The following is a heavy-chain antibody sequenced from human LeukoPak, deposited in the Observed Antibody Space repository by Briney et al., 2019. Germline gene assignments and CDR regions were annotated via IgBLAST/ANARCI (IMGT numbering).Heavy chain of an antibody. CDR2: IYWNDDK. J-gene: IGHJ5*02. V-gene: IGHV2-5*01. D-gene: IGHD5-12*01. CDR1: GFSLSTSGVG. Sequence: SGPTLVNPTQTLTLTCTFSGFSLSTSGVGVGWIRQPPGKALEWLALIYWNDDKRYSPSLKSRLTITKDISKNQVVLTMTNMDPVDTATYYCAHMDAVDIVATIRNWFDPWGQGTLVTVSS. CDR3: AHMDAVDIVATIRNWFDP.